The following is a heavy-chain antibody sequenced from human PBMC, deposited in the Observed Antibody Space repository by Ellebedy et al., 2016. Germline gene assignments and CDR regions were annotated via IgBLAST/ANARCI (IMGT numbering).Heavy chain of an antibody. J-gene: IGHJ5*02. CDR1: GGSFSGYY. CDR2: INHSGGT. V-gene: IGHV4-34*01. CDR3: ARVWVS. D-gene: IGHD6-13*01. Sequence: SETLSLXXAVYGGSFSGYYWSWIRQPPGKGLEWIGEINHSGGTNYNPSLKSRVTISVDTSKNQFSLKLSSVTAADTAVYYCARVWVSWGQGTLVTVSS.